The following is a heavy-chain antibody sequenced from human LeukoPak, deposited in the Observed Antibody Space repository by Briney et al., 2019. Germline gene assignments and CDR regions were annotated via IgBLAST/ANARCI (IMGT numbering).Heavy chain of an antibody. CDR2: ISGSGGST. J-gene: IGHJ6*03. V-gene: IGHV3-23*01. CDR1: GFTFSSYG. CDR3: ATGIAVAGTVYYYYMDV. D-gene: IGHD6-19*01. Sequence: GGSLRLSCAASGFTFSSYGMSWVRQAPGKGLEWVSAISGSGGSTYYADSVKGRFTISRDNSKNTLYLQMNSLRAEDTAVYYCATGIAVAGTVYYYYMDVWGKGTTVTISS.